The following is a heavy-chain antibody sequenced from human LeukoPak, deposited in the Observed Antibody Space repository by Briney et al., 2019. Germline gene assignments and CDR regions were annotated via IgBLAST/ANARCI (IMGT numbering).Heavy chain of an antibody. D-gene: IGHD2-15*01. Sequence: PGGSLRLSCAASGFTFSSYAMHWVRQAPGKGLEWVAATWYDGSNKYYADSVKGRFTISRDNSKNTLYLQMNSLRAEETAVYYCARDPGYCSGGGCYTGSVLDYWGQGTLVTVSS. CDR2: TWYDGSNK. V-gene: IGHV3-33*01. J-gene: IGHJ4*02. CDR1: GFTFSSYA. CDR3: ARDPGYCSGGGCYTGSVLDY.